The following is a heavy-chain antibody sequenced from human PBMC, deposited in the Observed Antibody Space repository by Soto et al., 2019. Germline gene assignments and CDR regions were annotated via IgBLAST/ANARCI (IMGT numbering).Heavy chain of an antibody. CDR3: ARRQNWNYLFDN. J-gene: IGHJ4*02. CDR1: GDSISNYY. D-gene: IGHD1-7*01. CDR2: SYYSGST. Sequence: QVQLQESGPGLVKPSETQSLTCTVSGDSISNYYWSWIRQSPGKGLEWIGCSYYSGSTNYNPSLKSRVTMSIDASKTRFSLRLRSVTAADTAVYYSARRQNWNYLFDNWGQGTLVTVSS. V-gene: IGHV4-59*01.